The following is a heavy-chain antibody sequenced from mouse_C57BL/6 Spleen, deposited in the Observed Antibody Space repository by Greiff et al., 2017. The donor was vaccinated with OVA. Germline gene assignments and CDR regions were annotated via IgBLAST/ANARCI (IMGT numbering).Heavy chain of an antibody. D-gene: IGHD2-4*01. J-gene: IGHJ3*01. Sequence: QVQLQQPGAELVKPGASVKLSCKASGYTFTSYWMHWVKQGPGQGLEWIGMIHPNSGSTNYNEKFKSKATLTVDKSSSTAYMQLSSLTSEDSAVYYCAREDYDYVGFAYWGQGTLVTVSA. CDR2: IHPNSGST. CDR3: AREDYDYVGFAY. V-gene: IGHV1-64*01. CDR1: GYTFTSYW.